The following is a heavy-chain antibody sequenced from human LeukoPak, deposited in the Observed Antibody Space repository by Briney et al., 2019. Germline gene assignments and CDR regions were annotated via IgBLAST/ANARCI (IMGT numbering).Heavy chain of an antibody. D-gene: IGHD3-9*01. CDR2: INHSGST. J-gene: IGHJ4*02. V-gene: IGHV4-34*01. Sequence: SETLSLTCAVYGGSFSGYYWSWIRQPPGKGLEWIGEINHSGSTNYNPSLKSRVTISVDTSKNQFSLKLRYVTAADTAVYYCARVTGYMVEDFFGYWGQGTLVTVSS. CDR1: GGSFSGYY. CDR3: ARVTGYMVEDFFGY.